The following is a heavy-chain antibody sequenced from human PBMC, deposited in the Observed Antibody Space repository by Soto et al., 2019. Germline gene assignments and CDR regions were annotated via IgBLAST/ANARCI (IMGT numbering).Heavy chain of an antibody. CDR1: GGTFSSYA. CDR2: IIPIFGTA. CDR3: ARSPDTAMAKYYFDY. J-gene: IGHJ4*02. Sequence: QVQLVQSGAEVKKPGSSVKVSCKASGGTFSSYAISWVRQAPGQGLEWMGGIIPIFGTANYAQKFQGRVTITADESTSTAYKELSSLRSEDSAVYYCARSPDTAMAKYYFDYWGQGTLVTVSS. D-gene: IGHD5-18*01. V-gene: IGHV1-69*12.